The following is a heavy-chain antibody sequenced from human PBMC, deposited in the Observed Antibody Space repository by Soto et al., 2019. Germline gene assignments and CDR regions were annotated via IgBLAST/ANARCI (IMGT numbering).Heavy chain of an antibody. J-gene: IGHJ4*02. V-gene: IGHV3-30-3*01. D-gene: IGHD6-19*01. CDR1: GFTFSSYA. Sequence: GGSLRLSCAASGFTFSSYAMHWVRQAPGKGLEWVAVISYDGSNKYYADSVKGRFTISRDNSKNTLYLQMNSLRAEDTAVYYCAKGRGSGWAWYSDNWGQGTLVNVSS. CDR3: AKGRGSGWAWYSDN. CDR2: ISYDGSNK.